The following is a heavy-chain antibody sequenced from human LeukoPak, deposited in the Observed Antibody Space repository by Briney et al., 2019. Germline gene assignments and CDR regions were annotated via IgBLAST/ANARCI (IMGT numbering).Heavy chain of an antibody. CDR2: ISAYNGNT. CDR1: GYTFTSYG. CDR3: ARDLWAPIKLLWFGELSWRFDY. J-gene: IGHJ4*02. D-gene: IGHD3-10*01. V-gene: IGHV1-18*01. Sequence: ASVKVSCKASGYTFTSYGISWVRQAPGQGLEWMGWISAYNGNTNYAQKLQGGVTMTTDTSTSTAYMELRSLRSDDTAVYYCARDLWAPIKLLWFGELSWRFDYWGQGTLVTVSS.